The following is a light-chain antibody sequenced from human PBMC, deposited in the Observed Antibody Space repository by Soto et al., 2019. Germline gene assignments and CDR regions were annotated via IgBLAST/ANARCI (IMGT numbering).Light chain of an antibody. CDR2: KAS. CDR1: QVISSW. Sequence: DIQMTQSPSSVSASVGDTVTVSCRESQVISSWLAWYQQKPGRAPNLLLYKASTLQTGVPSRFSGSGSWTDFTLTITNLQPEDFSTYYCEHYNNYSALTFGGGTKVEIK. V-gene: IGKV1-5*01. CDR3: EHYNNYSALT. J-gene: IGKJ4*01.